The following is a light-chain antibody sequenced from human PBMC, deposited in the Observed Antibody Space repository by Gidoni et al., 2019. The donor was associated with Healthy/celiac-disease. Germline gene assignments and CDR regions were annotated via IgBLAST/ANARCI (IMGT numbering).Light chain of an antibody. V-gene: IGLV2-11*01. CDR3: CSYAGSYTEV. CDR1: SSDVGGYNY. Sequence: QSALTQPRSVSGSPGLSVTISCTGTSSDVGGYNYVSWYQPHPGKAPKLMIYDVSKRPSGVPDRFSGSKSGNTASLTISGLQAEDEADYYCCSYAGSYTEVFGGGTKLTVL. CDR2: DVS. J-gene: IGLJ3*02.